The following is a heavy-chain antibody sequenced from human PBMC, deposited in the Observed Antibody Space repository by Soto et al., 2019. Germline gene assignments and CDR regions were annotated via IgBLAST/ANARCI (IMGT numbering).Heavy chain of an antibody. CDR3: ARGRTGYCSGGSCYEDDNWFDP. J-gene: IGHJ5*02. D-gene: IGHD2-15*01. CDR2: MNPNSGNT. Sequence: ASVKVSCKASGYTFTSYDINWVRQATGQGLEWMGWMNPNSGNTGYAQKFQGRVTMTRNTSISTAYMELSSLRSEDTAVYYCARGRTGYCSGGSCYEDDNWFDPWGQGTLVTV. V-gene: IGHV1-8*01. CDR1: GYTFTSYD.